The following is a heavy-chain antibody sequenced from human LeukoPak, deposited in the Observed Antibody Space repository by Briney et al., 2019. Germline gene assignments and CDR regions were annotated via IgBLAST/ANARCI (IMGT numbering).Heavy chain of an antibody. J-gene: IGHJ6*02. CDR2: ISYDGSNK. Sequence: GGSLRLSCAASGFTFSSYWMSWVRQAPGKGLEWVAVISYDGSNKYYAGSVKGRFTISGDNSKNTLYLQMNSLRAEDTAVYYCARVPPDSSGYYLYYYYGMDVWGQGTTVTVSS. V-gene: IGHV3-30-3*01. CDR3: ARVPPDSSGYYLYYYYGMDV. D-gene: IGHD3-22*01. CDR1: GFTFSSYW.